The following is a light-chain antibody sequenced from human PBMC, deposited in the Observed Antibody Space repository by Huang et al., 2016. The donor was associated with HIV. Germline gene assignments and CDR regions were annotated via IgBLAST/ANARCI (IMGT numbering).Light chain of an antibody. V-gene: IGKV1-39*01. Sequence: DIQLTQSPPPQSASMGQSLTISCRASQNIYKFLNWYQQRPGKAPKLLVSAATNLESGVPSRFSGSGSGTEFTLTITDLQPEDFATYYCQQSHNTHFTFGPGTTVDVK. CDR1: QNIYKF. CDR2: AAT. CDR3: QQSHNTHFT. J-gene: IGKJ3*01.